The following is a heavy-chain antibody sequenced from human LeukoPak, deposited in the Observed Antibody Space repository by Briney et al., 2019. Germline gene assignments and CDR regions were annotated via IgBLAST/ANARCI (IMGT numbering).Heavy chain of an antibody. CDR1: GVSISSYY. J-gene: IGHJ4*02. D-gene: IGHD2-21*02. Sequence: SETLSLTCTVCGVSISSYYWSWVREPPGKGLEGVGYIYYSGSTNYNPSLKSRVTISVDTSKHPFSLQPSSVTAADTAVYYCPGVAVTSFRHPGLFESWGQGTPVAVSS. V-gene: IGHV4-59*01. CDR3: PGVAVTSFRHPGLFES. CDR2: IYYSGST.